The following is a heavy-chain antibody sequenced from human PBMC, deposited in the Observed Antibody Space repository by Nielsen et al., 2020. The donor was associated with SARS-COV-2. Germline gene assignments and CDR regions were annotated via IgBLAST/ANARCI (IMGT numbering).Heavy chain of an antibody. Sequence: GESLKISCAASGFTFSSYAMSWVRQAPGKGLEWVSAISGSGGSTYYADSVKGRFTISRDNSKNTLYLQMNSLRAEDTAVYYCARGTYYYDSSGRGAFDIWGQGTMVTVSS. D-gene: IGHD3-22*01. CDR3: ARGTYYYDSSGRGAFDI. CDR1: GFTFSSYA. J-gene: IGHJ3*02. V-gene: IGHV3-23*01. CDR2: ISGSGGST.